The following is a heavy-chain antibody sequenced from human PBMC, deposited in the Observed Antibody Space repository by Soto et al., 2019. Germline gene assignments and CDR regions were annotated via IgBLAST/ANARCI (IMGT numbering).Heavy chain of an antibody. D-gene: IGHD4-17*01. CDR1: GFTFSSYD. V-gene: IGHV3-13*01. J-gene: IGHJ6*03. CDR2: IGTAGDT. CDR3: ARDSRLTFYYGDDYYYYYYMDV. Sequence: GGSLRLSCAASGFTFSSYDMHWVRQATGKGLEWVSAIGTAGDTYYPGSVKGRFTISRENATNSLYLQMNSLRAGDTAVYYCARDSRLTFYYGDDYYYYYYMDVWGKGTTVTVSS.